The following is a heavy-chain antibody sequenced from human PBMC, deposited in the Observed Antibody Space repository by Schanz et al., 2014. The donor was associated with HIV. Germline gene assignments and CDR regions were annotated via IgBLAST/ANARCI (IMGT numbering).Heavy chain of an antibody. CDR3: AREAVRFFDY. CDR1: GFTFSSYS. J-gene: IGHJ4*02. D-gene: IGHD6-6*01. Sequence: EVQLVESGGGVVQPGGSLRLSCAASGFTFSSYSMNWVRQAPGKGLEWVSSISSSSSYIYYADSVKGRFTISRDNARNSLYLQMNSLRAEDTAVYYCAREAVRFFDYRGQGTLVTLSS. V-gene: IGHV3-21*01. CDR2: ISSSSSYI.